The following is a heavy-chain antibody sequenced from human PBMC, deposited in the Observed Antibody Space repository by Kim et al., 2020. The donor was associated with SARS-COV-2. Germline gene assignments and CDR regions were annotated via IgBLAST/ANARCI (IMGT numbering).Heavy chain of an antibody. CDR3: SRHSGKHGDRGFDN. CDR1: GFTFSASA. V-gene: IGHV3-73*01. J-gene: IGHJ4*02. D-gene: IGHD4-17*01. Sequence: GGSLRLSCAASGFTFSASAMHWVRQASGKGLEWVGRIRSKPNNYATSYAASLTGRFTISRDDSTNTVYLQMDSLKTDETAVYFCSRHSGKHGDRGFDNWGQGTLVTVSS. CDR2: IRSKPNNYAT.